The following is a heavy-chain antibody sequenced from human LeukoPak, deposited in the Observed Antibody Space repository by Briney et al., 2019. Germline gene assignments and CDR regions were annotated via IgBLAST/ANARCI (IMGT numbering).Heavy chain of an antibody. Sequence: PGRSLRLSCAASGFTFSGYAMTWVRQAPGKRLNWVSTISPSGDRAYYADSVKGRFTISRDNSKNTLDLQMNGLRAEDTAGYYCVKGGIIAPLDNWGQGTLVTVSS. CDR3: VKGGIIAPLDN. D-gene: IGHD2/OR15-2a*01. V-gene: IGHV3-23*01. CDR1: GFTFSGYA. J-gene: IGHJ4*02. CDR2: ISPSGDRA.